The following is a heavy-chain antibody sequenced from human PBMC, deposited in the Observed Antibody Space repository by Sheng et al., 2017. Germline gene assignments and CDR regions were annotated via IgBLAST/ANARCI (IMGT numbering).Heavy chain of an antibody. V-gene: IGHV1-69*02. CDR3: ARGKGYSGYDYGEAAVY. CDR2: IIPILGIA. D-gene: IGHD5-12*01. CDR1: GGTFSSYT. J-gene: IGHJ4*02. Sequence: QVQLVQSGAEVKKPGSSVKVSCKASGGTFSSYTISWVRQAPGQGLEWMGRIIPILGIANYAQKFQGRVTITADKSTSTAYMELSSLRSEDTAVYYCARGKGYSGYDYGEAAVYWGQGTLVTVSS.